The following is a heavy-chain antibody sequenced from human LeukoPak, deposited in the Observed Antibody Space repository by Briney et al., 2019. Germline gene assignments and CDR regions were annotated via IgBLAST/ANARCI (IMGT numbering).Heavy chain of an antibody. D-gene: IGHD4-17*01. CDR3: AKREKGTTGRFFDY. Sequence: GGSLRLSCASSGFTFTNYAMTWVRQAPGKGLEWVSGISEGVGNTYYADSVKGRFTISRDHSKNTLYLQMNSLRAEDTALYYCAKREKGTTGRFFDYWGQGTLVTVSS. CDR1: GFTFTNYA. J-gene: IGHJ4*02. CDR2: ISEGVGNT. V-gene: IGHV3-23*01.